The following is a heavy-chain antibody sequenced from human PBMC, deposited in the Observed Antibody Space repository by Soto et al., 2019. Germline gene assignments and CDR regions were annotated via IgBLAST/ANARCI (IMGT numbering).Heavy chain of an antibody. CDR2: MGANTRNT. V-gene: IGHV1-8*02. J-gene: IGHJ6*02. CDR1: GFTFSNLD. D-gene: IGHD3-16*01. CDR3: ARGAPYNYAGFDV. Sequence: EAPLKVSWTASGFTFSNLDIHWLGLVSGHGPQWMGWMGANTRNTYYSPRFQGKFTMTWDTSLSTAYMETNNLRSDDTAVYYWARGAPYNYAGFDVWGQGTTDTVSS.